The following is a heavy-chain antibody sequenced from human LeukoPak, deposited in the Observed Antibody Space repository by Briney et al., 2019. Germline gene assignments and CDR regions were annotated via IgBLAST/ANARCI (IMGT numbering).Heavy chain of an antibody. Sequence: SETLSLTCAVSGHFISSGYYWGWIWQPPGKGLEWIGSIYHSGSTYYNPSLKSRVTISLDTSKNQFSLKLSSVTAADTAVYYCARAGYGSGSYGFHFDYWGQGTLVTVSS. V-gene: IGHV4-38-2*01. CDR1: GHFISSGYY. CDR3: ARAGYGSGSYGFHFDY. CDR2: IYHSGST. D-gene: IGHD3-10*01. J-gene: IGHJ4*02.